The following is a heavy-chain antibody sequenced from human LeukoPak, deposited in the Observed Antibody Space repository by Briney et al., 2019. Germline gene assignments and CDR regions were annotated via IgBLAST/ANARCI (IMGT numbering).Heavy chain of an antibody. CDR1: GFRFNTYW. CDR3: ARPGTYWNYDY. D-gene: IGHD1-7*01. Sequence: PGGSLRLSCTAPGFRFNTYWMSWVRQAPGKGLEWLASINEDGREKFYVESVKGRFTVSRDNAKNSLDLQMNSLRPEDTALYYCARPGTYWNYDYWGQGTLVTISS. V-gene: IGHV3-7*01. CDR2: INEDGREK. J-gene: IGHJ4*02.